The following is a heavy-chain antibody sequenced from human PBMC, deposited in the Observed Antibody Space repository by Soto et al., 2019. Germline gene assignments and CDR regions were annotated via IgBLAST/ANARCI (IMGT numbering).Heavy chain of an antibody. CDR2: INPKSGGT. V-gene: IGHV1-2*04. CDR1: GYSLTDYH. J-gene: IGHJ6*02. Sequence: ASLKVDCKASGYSLTDYHIRWVRQAPRQGLEWLGRINPKSGGTSTAQKFQGWVTMTRDRSISTVYMELTRLRSDDTAVYFCARGHSTDCSNGVCSFFYNHEMDVWGQGTTVTVSS. CDR3: ARGHSTDCSNGVCSFFYNHEMDV. D-gene: IGHD2-8*01.